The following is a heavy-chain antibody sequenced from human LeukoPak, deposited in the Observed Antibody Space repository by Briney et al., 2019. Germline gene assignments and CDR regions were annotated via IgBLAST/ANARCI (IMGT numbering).Heavy chain of an antibody. CDR1: GGSISSYY. CDR3: ARHYGP. Sequence: SETLSLTCTVSGGSISSYYWSWIRQPPGKGLEWIGYMYYNWSTYYNPSLKSRVTISVDTSKNQFSLKLSSVTATDTAVYYCARHYGPWGQGTLVTVPS. V-gene: IGHV4-59*08. D-gene: IGHD3-10*01. J-gene: IGHJ4*02. CDR2: MYYNWST.